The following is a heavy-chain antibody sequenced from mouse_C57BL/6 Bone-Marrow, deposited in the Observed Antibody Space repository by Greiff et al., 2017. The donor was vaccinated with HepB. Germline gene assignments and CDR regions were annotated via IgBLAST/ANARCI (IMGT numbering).Heavy chain of an antibody. J-gene: IGHJ2*01. CDR3: AGDRGDWGLDY. CDR1: GFTFTDYY. Sequence: EVKLVESGGGLVQPGGSLSLSCAASGFTFTDYYMSWVRQPPGKALEWLGFIRHKANGYTTEYSASVKGRLTISRDNSQSILYLHMNALRAEDSSTYDCAGDRGDWGLDYWGQGTTLTVSS. CDR2: IRHKANGYTT. D-gene: IGHD4-1*01. V-gene: IGHV7-3*01.